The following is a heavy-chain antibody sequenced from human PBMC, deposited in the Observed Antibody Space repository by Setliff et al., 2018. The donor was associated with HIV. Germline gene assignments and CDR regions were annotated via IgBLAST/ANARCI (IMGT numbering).Heavy chain of an antibody. V-gene: IGHV3-74*01. D-gene: IGHD3-9*01. CDR3: AREPYYDILTGYLDY. CDR2: INTDGSSI. J-gene: IGHJ4*02. CDR1: GFTFSNYW. Sequence: GGSLRLSCVASGFTFSNYWMHWVRQAPGKGLVWVSRINTDGSSISHADSVKGRFTISRDNAKNTLFLQMNSLRAEDTALYYCAREPYYDILTGYLDYWGQGALVTVSS.